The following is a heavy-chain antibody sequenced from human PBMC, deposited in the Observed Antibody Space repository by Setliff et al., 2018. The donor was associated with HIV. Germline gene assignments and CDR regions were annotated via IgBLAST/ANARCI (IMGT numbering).Heavy chain of an antibody. CDR2: INAGNGNT. Sequence: ASVKVSCKASGYTFTSYAMHWVRQAPGQRLEWMGWINAGNGNTKYSQKFQGRVTITRDTSASTAYMELSSLRSEDTAVHYCARDFYDMGRWFGELRPFDYWGQGTLVTVSS. D-gene: IGHD3-10*01. J-gene: IGHJ4*02. CDR1: GYTFTSYA. V-gene: IGHV1-3*01. CDR3: ARDFYDMGRWFGELRPFDY.